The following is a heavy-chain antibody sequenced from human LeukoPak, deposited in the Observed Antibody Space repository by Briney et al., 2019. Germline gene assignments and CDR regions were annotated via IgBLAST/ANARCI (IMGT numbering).Heavy chain of an antibody. CDR3: ARGYLYYYDVSGYPFDY. CDR1: GYTFTDYY. Sequence: ASVEVSCKASGYTFTDYYMHWVRQAPGQGLEWMGWINPNSGGTNYAQKFQGRVTMTRDTSISTAYMELRRLRSDDTAVYYCARGYLYYYDVSGYPFDYWGQGTLVTVSS. D-gene: IGHD3-22*01. J-gene: IGHJ4*02. V-gene: IGHV1-2*02. CDR2: INPNSGGT.